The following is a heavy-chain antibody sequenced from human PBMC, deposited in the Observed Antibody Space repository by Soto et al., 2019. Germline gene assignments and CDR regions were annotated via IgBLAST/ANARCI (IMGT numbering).Heavy chain of an antibody. D-gene: IGHD6-6*01. Sequence: SETLSLTCTVSGGSISSYYWSWIRQPPGKGLEWIGYIYYSGSTNYNPSLKSRVTISVDTSKNQFSLKLSSVTAADTAVYYCARDLGSSSLIGYFDYWGQGTLVTVFS. CDR1: GGSISSYY. J-gene: IGHJ4*02. CDR3: ARDLGSSSLIGYFDY. V-gene: IGHV4-59*01. CDR2: IYYSGST.